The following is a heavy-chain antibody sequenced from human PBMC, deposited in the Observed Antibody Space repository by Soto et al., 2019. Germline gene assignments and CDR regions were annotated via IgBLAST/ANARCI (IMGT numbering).Heavy chain of an antibody. Sequence: EVQVVESGGGLVQPGGSLRLSCAASGFTVSSDYMSWVRQAPGKGLEWLSMIHSGDRTYYADSVKGRFTIYRDNFKNTLHLQMNSLRVEDTAVYYCATRSSWGQGTLVTVSS. J-gene: IGHJ4*02. CDR3: ATRSS. V-gene: IGHV3-66*01. CDR2: IHSGDRT. CDR1: GFTVSSDY.